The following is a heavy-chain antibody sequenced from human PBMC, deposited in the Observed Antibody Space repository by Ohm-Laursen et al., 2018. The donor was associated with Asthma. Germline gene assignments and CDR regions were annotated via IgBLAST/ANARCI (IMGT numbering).Heavy chain of an antibody. CDR2: IFGSTGT. CDR1: GFIVSTKF. D-gene: IGHD3-22*01. CDR3: ARDGSRSGHYPRPHDY. Sequence: SLRLSCTASGFIVSTKFMIWVRQAPGKGLDWVSVIFGSTGTNYADSVKGRFTISRDNSKNTVDLQMNSLRAEDTAVYYCARDGSRSGHYPRPHDYWGQGTLVTVSS. V-gene: IGHV3-53*01. J-gene: IGHJ4*02.